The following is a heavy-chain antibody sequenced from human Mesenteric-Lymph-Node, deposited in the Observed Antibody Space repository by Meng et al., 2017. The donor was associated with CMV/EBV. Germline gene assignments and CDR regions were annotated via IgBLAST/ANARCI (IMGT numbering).Heavy chain of an antibody. CDR2: IYYSGTT. CDR3: ARHVDFWSGYYTYYYGMDV. CDR1: GGSISSGGYS. V-gene: IGHV4-39*01. D-gene: IGHD3-3*01. J-gene: IGHJ6*02. Sequence: SETLSLTCRVSGGSISSGGYSWGWVRQSPGKGLEWIGSIYYSGTTYYNPSLKSRVTTSVDTSKNQFSLKLTSVTAADTAVYYCARHVDFWSGYYTYYYGMDVWGQGTTVTVSS.